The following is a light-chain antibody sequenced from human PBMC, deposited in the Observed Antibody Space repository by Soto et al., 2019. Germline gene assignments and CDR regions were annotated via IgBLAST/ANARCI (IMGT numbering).Light chain of an antibody. J-gene: IGKJ2*01. V-gene: IGKV2-30*01. CDR2: KVS. Sequence: DVVMTQSPLSLPVTLGQPASISCRSSQSLAFSDGNTYLNWFQQMPGQSPRRLIYKVSNRDSGVPDRFSGRGSGTDFTLKISRVEAEDVGVYYCMQGTRWPPYTFGQGTKLEIK. CDR3: MQGTRWPPYT. CDR1: QSLAFSDGNTY.